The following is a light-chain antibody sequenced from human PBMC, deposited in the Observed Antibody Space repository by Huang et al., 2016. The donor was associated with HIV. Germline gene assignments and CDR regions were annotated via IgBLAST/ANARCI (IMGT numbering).Light chain of an antibody. J-gene: IGKJ5*01. CDR3: MQALQTPIT. CDR2: LGV. Sequence: DIVMTQSPLSLPVTPGESASISCRSSQSLLHSYGYNYLAWYVQKPGQSPQLLIYLGVNRASGVPDRCSGSGSGTDFTLKISRVEAEDVGVYFCMQALQTPITFGQGTRLEIK. V-gene: IGKV2-28*01. CDR1: QSLLHSYGYNY.